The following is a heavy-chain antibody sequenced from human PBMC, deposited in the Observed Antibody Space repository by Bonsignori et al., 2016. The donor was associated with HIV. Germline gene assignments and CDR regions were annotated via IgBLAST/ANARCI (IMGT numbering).Heavy chain of an antibody. CDR3: VREPSGHLAFSV. J-gene: IGHJ3*01. V-gene: IGHV4-4*02. Sequence: QVYLQESGPGLVKPSGTLSLTCIVSGDSINNNFWWSWVRQPPGKGLEWIGETMYGGNTNYNPSLKSRVAMSIDKSKNQISLRVTSVTAADTAVYYCVREPSGHLAFSVWGQGTMVTVSS. CDR2: TMYGGNT. CDR1: GDSINNNFW.